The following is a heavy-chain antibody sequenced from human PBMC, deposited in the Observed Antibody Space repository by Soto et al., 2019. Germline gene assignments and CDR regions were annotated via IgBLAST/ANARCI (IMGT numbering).Heavy chain of an antibody. Sequence: ASVKVSCKASGYTFTGYYMHWVRQAPGQGLGWMGWINPNSGGTNYAQKFQGRVTMTRDTSISTAYMELSRLRSDDTAVYYCAREHPFMVPGVMRVSMDVWGRGTTVTVSS. D-gene: IGHD3-10*01. J-gene: IGHJ6*02. V-gene: IGHV1-2*02. CDR3: AREHPFMVPGVMRVSMDV. CDR2: INPNSGGT. CDR1: GYTFTGYY.